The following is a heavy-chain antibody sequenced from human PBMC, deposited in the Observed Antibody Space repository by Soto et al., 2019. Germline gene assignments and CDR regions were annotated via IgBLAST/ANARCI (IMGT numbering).Heavy chain of an antibody. D-gene: IGHD6-19*01. CDR2: ISYDGAYQ. CDR1: GFTFSSSA. V-gene: IGHV3-30-3*01. J-gene: IGHJ6*02. Sequence: VGSLRLSCAASGFTFSSSAMHWVRQAPGKGLEWVAVISYDGAYQDYADSVKGRFTISKDISKNTLYLQMDSLRPADTAVYYCAGDPLSGWTDNYYYGMTVWGLGTTVTVSS. CDR3: AGDPLSGWTDNYYYGMTV.